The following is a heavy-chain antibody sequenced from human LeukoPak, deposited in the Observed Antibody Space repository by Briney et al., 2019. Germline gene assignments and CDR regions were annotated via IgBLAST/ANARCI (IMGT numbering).Heavy chain of an antibody. CDR1: GASISSYY. CDR2: IYYSGST. V-gene: IGHV4-59*01. CDR3: ARHRYYYDSSGYYYQP. D-gene: IGHD3-22*01. J-gene: IGHJ5*02. Sequence: SETLSLTCTVSGASISSYYWSWIRQPPGKGLEWIGYIYYSGSTNYNPSLKSRVTISVHTSKNQFSLRLSSVTAADTAVCYCARHRYYYDSSGYYYQPWGQGTLVTVSS.